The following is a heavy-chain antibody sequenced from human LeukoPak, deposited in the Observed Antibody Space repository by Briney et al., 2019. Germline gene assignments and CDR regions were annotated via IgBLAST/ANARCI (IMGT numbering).Heavy chain of an antibody. Sequence: SETLSLTCSVSGDSIGNNNYYWGWIRQPPGKGLEWIGSIYYSGSTYYSPSLKSRVTISVDTSKNHFSLKLTSVIAADTAVYYCARHRVPHDYCDWGQGTLVTVSS. J-gene: IGHJ4*02. V-gene: IGHV4-39*01. CDR3: ARHRVPHDYCD. CDR2: IYYSGST. CDR1: GDSIGNNNYY. D-gene: IGHD4-11*01.